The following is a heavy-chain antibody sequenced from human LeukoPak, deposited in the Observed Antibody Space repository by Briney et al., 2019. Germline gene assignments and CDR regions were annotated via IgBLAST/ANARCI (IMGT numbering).Heavy chain of an antibody. D-gene: IGHD2-21*02. V-gene: IGHV1-46*01. CDR1: GYTFTSYY. Sequence: GASVKVSCKASGYTFTSYYMHWVRQAPGQGLEWMGIINPSSGSTSYAQKFQGRVTMTRDTSTSTVYMELSSLRSEDTAVYYCARAPFAYCGGDCLPPDYWGQGTLVTVSS. CDR3: ARAPFAYCGGDCLPPDY. CDR2: INPSSGST. J-gene: IGHJ4*02.